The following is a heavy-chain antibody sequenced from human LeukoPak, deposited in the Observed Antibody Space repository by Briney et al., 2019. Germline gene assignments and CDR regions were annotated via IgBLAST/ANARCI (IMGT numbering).Heavy chain of an antibody. V-gene: IGHV3-9*01. CDR2: ISWNSGNI. Sequence: PGGSLRLSCAASGFTFDDYAMHWVRQAPGKGLEWVSGISWNSGNIGYADSVKGRFTISRDNAKNSLYLQMNSLRAEDTALYYCAKAGTMSIAARPPDYWGQGTLVTVSS. CDR1: GFTFDDYA. J-gene: IGHJ4*02. CDR3: AKAGTMSIAARPPDY. D-gene: IGHD6-6*01.